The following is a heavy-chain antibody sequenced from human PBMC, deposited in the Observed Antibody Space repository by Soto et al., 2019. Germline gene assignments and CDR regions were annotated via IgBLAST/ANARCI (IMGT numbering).Heavy chain of an antibody. V-gene: IGHV3-30*04. CDR2: ISYDGSNK. CDR3: PRDKYYYYYGMDA. Sequence: GGSLRLSCAASGYTFSSYAMHWVRQPPGKGLEWVAVISYDGSNKYYADSVKGRFTISRDNSKSTLYLQMNSLRAEDTAVYYCPRDKYYYYYGMDAWGPGTTVTVSS. J-gene: IGHJ6*02. CDR1: GYTFSSYA.